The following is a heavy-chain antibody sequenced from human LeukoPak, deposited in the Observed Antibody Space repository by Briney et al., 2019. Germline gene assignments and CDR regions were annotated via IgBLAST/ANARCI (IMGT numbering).Heavy chain of an antibody. V-gene: IGHV3-21*01. CDR2: ISSSSSYI. J-gene: IGHJ5*02. CDR1: GFTFSRYS. CDR3: AKGYGDIDP. D-gene: IGHD1-14*01. Sequence: PGGSLRLSCAASGFTFSRYSMNWVRQAPGKGLEWVSSISSSSSYIYYADSVQGRFTISRDNSKDTLYLQMNSLRAEDTAVYYCAKGYGDIDPWGQGTLVTVSS.